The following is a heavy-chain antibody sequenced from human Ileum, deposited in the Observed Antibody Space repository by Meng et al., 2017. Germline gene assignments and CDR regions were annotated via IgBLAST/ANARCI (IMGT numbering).Heavy chain of an antibody. CDR1: GFTFSRYA. CDR3: VREKSHVGELDL. Sequence: GGSLRLSCAVSGFTFSRYAMHWVRQAPGKGLEWMALISNDATIKYYADSLKGRITISREKSKNTLNLEMNSLRDGDGAVYYCVREKSHVGELDLWGQGTLVTVSS. CDR2: ISNDATIK. D-gene: IGHD3-10*01. V-gene: IGHV3-30*01. J-gene: IGHJ4*02.